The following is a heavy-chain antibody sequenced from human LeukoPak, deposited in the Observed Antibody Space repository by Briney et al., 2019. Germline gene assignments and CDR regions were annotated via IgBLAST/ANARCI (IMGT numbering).Heavy chain of an antibody. D-gene: IGHD3-22*01. J-gene: IGHJ4*02. CDR3: ARGSHYYDSSGYYYFDY. CDR1: GFTFSSYR. Sequence: GGSLRLSCAASGFTFSSYRMSWVRQAPGKGLEWVANIKQDGSEKYYVDSVKGRFTISRDNAKNSLYLQMNSLRAEDTAVYYCARGSHYYDSSGYYYFDYWGQGTLVTVSS. V-gene: IGHV3-7*01. CDR2: IKQDGSEK.